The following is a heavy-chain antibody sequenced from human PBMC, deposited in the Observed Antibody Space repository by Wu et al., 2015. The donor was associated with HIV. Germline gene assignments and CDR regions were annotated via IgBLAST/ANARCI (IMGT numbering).Heavy chain of an antibody. Sequence: QVQLVQSGVEVKKPGASVKVSCKASGYTFTSYGVSWVRQAPGQGLEWMGWISTYNGKTTYSQKLQGRVTMTTDTSTSTAYMELKSLRSDDTAVYFCARGFPVVPAATLDYWGQGTLVTVSS. J-gene: IGHJ4*02. CDR3: ARGFPVVPAATLDY. D-gene: IGHD2-2*01. CDR1: GYTFTSYG. CDR2: ISTYNGKT. V-gene: IGHV1-18*01.